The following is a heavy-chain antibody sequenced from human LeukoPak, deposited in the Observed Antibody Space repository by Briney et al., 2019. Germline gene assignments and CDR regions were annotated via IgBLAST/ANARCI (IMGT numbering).Heavy chain of an antibody. CDR2: INPNSGGT. V-gene: IGHV1-2*02. Sequence: ASVKVSCKASGYTLTGYYMHWVRQAPGQGLEWMGWINPNSGGTNYAQKFQGRVTMTRDTSISTAYMELSRLRSDDTAVYYCARGDRLTGYYYYYYMDVWGKGTTVTVSS. CDR1: GYTLTGYY. J-gene: IGHJ6*03. D-gene: IGHD3-9*01. CDR3: ARGDRLTGYYYYYYMDV.